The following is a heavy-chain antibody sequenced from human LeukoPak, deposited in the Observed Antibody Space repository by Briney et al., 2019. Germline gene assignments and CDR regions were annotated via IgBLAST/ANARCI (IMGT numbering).Heavy chain of an antibody. D-gene: IGHD5-12*01. CDR1: GFTFSTYA. CDR2: FSGSFSST. CDR3: AKSRSGEGH. Sequence: GGSLRLSCAASGFTFSTYAMTWVRQAPGKGLEWVSSFSGSFSSTYYADSVKGRFTISRDNSKNTLYLQMNSLRAEDTAVYYCAKSRSGEGHWGQGALVTVSS. J-gene: IGHJ4*02. V-gene: IGHV3-23*01.